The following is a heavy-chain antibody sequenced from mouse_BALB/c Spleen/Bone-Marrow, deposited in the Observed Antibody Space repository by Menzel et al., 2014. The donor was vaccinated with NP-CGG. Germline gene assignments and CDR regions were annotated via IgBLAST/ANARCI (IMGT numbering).Heavy chain of an antibody. Sequence: DVKLVESGGGLVQPGGSLKLSCAASGFDFSRYWMSWVRPAPGKGLEWIGEINPDSSTINYTPSLKDKFIISRDNAKNTLYLQVSKVRSEDTALYYCARLGYYGSSDYWGQGTTLTVSS. CDR1: GFDFSRYW. CDR2: INPDSSTI. D-gene: IGHD1-1*01. J-gene: IGHJ2*01. V-gene: IGHV4-1*02. CDR3: ARLGYYGSSDY.